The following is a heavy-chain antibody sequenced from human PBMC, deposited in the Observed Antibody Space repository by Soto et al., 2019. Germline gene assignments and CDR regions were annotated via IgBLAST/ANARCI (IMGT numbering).Heavy chain of an antibody. CDR3: AKCMTTVTTFPFDS. CDR2: ISGSGVGT. J-gene: IGHJ3*02. D-gene: IGHD4-17*01. CDR1: GFTFRSYA. Sequence: EVQLLESGGGLVQPGGSLRLSCAASGFTFRSYAMSWVRQAPGKGLEWVSAISGSGVGTYYADSVKGRFTISRDNSKNTLYLQMNSLRAEDTAVYYCAKCMTTVTTFPFDSWGQGTMVTVSS. V-gene: IGHV3-23*01.